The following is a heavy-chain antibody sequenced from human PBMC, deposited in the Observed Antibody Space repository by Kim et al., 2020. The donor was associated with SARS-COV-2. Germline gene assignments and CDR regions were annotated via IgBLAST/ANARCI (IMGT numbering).Heavy chain of an antibody. J-gene: IGHJ4*02. Sequence: SETLSLTCAVYGGSFSGYQWSWVRQSPGNGLEWIGQINHAGSTKYNPSLKSRVTLSVDTSKNQFSLKLTSVTAADTGVYYCARGVPGYWGQGSLVTVSS. V-gene: IGHV4-34*01. CDR2: INHAGST. CDR3: ARGVPGY. CDR1: GGSFSGYQ.